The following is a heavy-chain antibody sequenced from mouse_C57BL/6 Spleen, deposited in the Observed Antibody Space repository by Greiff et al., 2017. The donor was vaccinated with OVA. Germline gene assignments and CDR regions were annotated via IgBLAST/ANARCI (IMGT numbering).Heavy chain of an antibody. J-gene: IGHJ4*01. CDR1: GYTFTGYW. D-gene: IGHD3-2*02. Sequence: QVQLQQSGAELMKPGASVKLSCKASGYTFTGYWIEWVKQRPGHGLEWIGEIYPENGRTKYTEKFKGKATITADTYSNTSYMQLSSLTTAVYAIYYCARARQLRLRAMDYWGQGTSVTFSS. CDR2: IYPENGRT. V-gene: IGHV1-9*01. CDR3: ARARQLRLRAMDY.